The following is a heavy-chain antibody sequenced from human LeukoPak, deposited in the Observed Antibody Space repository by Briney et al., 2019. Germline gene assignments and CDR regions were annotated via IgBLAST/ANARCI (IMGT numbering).Heavy chain of an antibody. J-gene: IGHJ4*02. Sequence: AASVKVSCKASGYTFTGYYMHWVRQAPGQGLEWMGWINPNSGGTNYAQKLQGRVTMTTDTSTSTAYMELRSLRSDDTAVYYCARITMVRGVIPYYFDYWGQGTLVTVSS. D-gene: IGHD3-10*01. CDR1: GYTFTGYY. V-gene: IGHV1-2*02. CDR3: ARITMVRGVIPYYFDY. CDR2: INPNSGGT.